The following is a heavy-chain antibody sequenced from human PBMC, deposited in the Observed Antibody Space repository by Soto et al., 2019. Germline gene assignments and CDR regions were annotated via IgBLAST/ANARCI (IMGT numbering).Heavy chain of an antibody. J-gene: IGHJ4*02. CDR1: GFTFSNAW. CDR2: IKSKTDGGTT. V-gene: IGHV3-15*01. CDR3: TTEYSSSGVFDY. Sequence: GGSLRLSCAASGFTFSNAWMSWVRQAPGKGLEWVGRIKSKTDGGTTDYAAPVKGRFTISRDDSKNTLYLQMNSLKTEDAAVYYCTTEYSSSGVFDYWGQGTLVTVSS. D-gene: IGHD6-6*01.